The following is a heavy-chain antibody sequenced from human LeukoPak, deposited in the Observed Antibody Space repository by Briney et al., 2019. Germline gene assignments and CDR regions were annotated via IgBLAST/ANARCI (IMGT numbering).Heavy chain of an antibody. Sequence: ASVKVSCKASGYTFTSYDINWVRQATGQGLEWMGWMNPNSGDTGYAQKFQGRVTMTRNTSISTAYMELSSLRSEDTAVYYCASDDPGDQSYYFYGMDVWGQGTTVTVSS. J-gene: IGHJ6*02. CDR3: ASDDPGDQSYYFYGMDV. D-gene: IGHD4-17*01. V-gene: IGHV1-8*01. CDR1: GYTFTSYD. CDR2: MNPNSGDT.